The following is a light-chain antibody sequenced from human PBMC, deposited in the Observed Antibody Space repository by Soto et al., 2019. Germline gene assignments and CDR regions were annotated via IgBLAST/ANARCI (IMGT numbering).Light chain of an antibody. CDR2: GAS. J-gene: IGKJ1*01. CDR3: QQYGSSRWT. Sequence: IVLTQSPATLSVSPGERATLSCRARQSVSSSYLAWYQQKPGQAPRLLIYGASSRATGIPDRFSGSGSGTDFTLTISRLEPEDFAVYYCQQYGSSRWTFGQGTKVEIK. V-gene: IGKV3-20*01. CDR1: QSVSSSY.